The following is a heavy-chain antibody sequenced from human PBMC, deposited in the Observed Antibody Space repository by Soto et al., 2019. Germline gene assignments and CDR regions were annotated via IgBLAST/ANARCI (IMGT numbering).Heavy chain of an antibody. CDR1: GYTLTELS. CDR2: FDPEDGET. Sequence: WASVKVSCKVSGYTLTELSMHWVRQAPGKGLEWMGGFDPEDGETIYAQKFQGRVTMTEDTSTDTAYMELSSLRSEDTAVYYCATSRREKYYFDYWGQGTLVTVSS. V-gene: IGHV1-24*01. CDR3: ATSRREKYYFDY. J-gene: IGHJ4*02.